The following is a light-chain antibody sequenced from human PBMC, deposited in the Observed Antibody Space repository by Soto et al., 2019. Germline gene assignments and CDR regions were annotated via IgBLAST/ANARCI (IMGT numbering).Light chain of an antibody. CDR2: KAS. CDR1: QTISSW. Sequence: DIHMTQSPSSLSASVGYIFTITCQASQTISSWLAWYQQKTGKAPKLLIYKASTLKSGVPSRLRGSGYGTELTSTISSMQTDDFETYYCQHYNSYSEAFGHGTKVDIK. J-gene: IGKJ1*01. V-gene: IGKV1-5*03. CDR3: QHYNSYSEA.